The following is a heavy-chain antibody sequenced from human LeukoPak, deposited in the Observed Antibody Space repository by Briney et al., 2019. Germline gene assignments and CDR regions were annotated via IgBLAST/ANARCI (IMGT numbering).Heavy chain of an antibody. CDR2: ISRNSRYI. CDR3: SRVAEAAAFDS. D-gene: IGHD6-13*01. J-gene: IGHJ4*02. V-gene: IGHV3-21*06. Sequence: GGSLRVSCAVSGYSFSTYSMNWVRQAPGKGLEWVSSISRNSRYIYYADSMRGRFTISRDNAKNSLYLQMNSLKPEDTAVYYCSRVAEAAAFDSWGQGTLVTVSS. CDR1: GYSFSTYS.